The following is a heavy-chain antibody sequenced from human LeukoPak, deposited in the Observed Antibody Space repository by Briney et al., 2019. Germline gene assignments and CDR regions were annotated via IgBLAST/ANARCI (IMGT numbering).Heavy chain of an antibody. CDR2: IYHSGST. CDR1: GGSISSSNW. Sequence: SETLSLTCAVSGGSISSSNWWSWVRQPPGKGLEWIGEIYHSGSTNYNPSLKSRVTISVDKSKDQFSLKLSSVTAADTAVYYCASAPDSYASMVRGVIITGGCFDPWGQGTLVTVSS. V-gene: IGHV4-4*02. J-gene: IGHJ5*02. CDR3: ASAPDSYASMVRGVIITGGCFDP. D-gene: IGHD3-10*01.